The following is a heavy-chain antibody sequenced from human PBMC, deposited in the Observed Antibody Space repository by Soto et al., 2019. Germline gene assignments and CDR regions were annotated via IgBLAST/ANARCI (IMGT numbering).Heavy chain of an antibody. J-gene: IGHJ4*02. Sequence: SETLSLTCTVSCGSISSYYWSWIRQPPGKGLEWIGYIYYSGSTNYNPSLKSRVTISVDTSKNQFSLKLSSVTAADTAVYYCARAGDYYDSSGYHFDYWGQGTLVTVSS. D-gene: IGHD3-22*01. CDR2: IYYSGST. V-gene: IGHV4-59*01. CDR3: ARAGDYYDSSGYHFDY. CDR1: CGSISSYY.